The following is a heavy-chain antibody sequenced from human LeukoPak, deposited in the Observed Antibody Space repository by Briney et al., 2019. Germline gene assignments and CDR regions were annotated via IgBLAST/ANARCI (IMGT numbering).Heavy chain of an antibody. V-gene: IGHV3-66*04. Sequence: GGSLRLACAASGFTVSRNYMSWVRQAPGKGLEWVSIIYSSGGTYYADSARGRFTISRDSFKNTLYLQMNSLRAEDTAVYYCARPRSTVGVTGLDCWGQGTLVTVSA. CDR1: GFTVSRNY. D-gene: IGHD1-26*01. CDR2: IYSSGGT. CDR3: ARPRSTVGVTGLDC. J-gene: IGHJ4*02.